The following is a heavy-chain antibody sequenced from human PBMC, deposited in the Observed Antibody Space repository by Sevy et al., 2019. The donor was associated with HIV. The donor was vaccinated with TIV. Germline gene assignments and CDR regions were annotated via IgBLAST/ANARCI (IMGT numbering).Heavy chain of an antibody. D-gene: IGHD3-16*01. CDR2: ISCDGINK. Sequence: GGSLRLSCAASGFSFSNYAMHWVRQSPGKGLEWVAMISCDGINKAYADSVKGRLTLSRDDSKNTLFLQMNSRRAEDTALYYCARDLPHLLPWELSRGSDYWGQGTLVTVSS. CDR3: ARDLPHLLPWELSRGSDY. V-gene: IGHV3-30*04. J-gene: IGHJ4*02. CDR1: GFSFSNYA.